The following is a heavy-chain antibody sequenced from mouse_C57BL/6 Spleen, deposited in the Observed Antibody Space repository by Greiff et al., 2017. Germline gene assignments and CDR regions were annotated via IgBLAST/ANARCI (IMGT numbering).Heavy chain of an antibody. CDR1: GYTFTDYY. J-gene: IGHJ2*01. CDR2: INPNNGGT. CDR3: ARIYYGYDGNYVDY. V-gene: IGHV1-26*01. Sequence: EVQLQQSGPELVKPGASVKISCKASGYTFTDYYMNWVKQSHGKSLEWIGDINPNNGGTSYNQKFKGKATLTVDKSSSTAYMELRSLTSEDSAVYYCARIYYGYDGNYVDYWGQGTTLTVSS. D-gene: IGHD2-2*01.